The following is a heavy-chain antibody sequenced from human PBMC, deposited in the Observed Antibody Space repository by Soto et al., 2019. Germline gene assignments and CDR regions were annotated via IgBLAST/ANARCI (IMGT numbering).Heavy chain of an antibody. CDR1: GFTFGSNW. D-gene: IGHD3-3*01. CDR3: ASLEWESTGYADY. J-gene: IGHJ4*02. CDR2: IKRDGSEK. Sequence: EVQLVESGGGLVQPGGSLRLSCAASGFTFGSNWMIWVRQAPGKGLEWVANIKRDGSEKYYVDSVKGRFTISRDNAKNTLYLQMISLRADDTAVYYCASLEWESTGYADYWGQGTLVILSS. V-gene: IGHV3-7*03.